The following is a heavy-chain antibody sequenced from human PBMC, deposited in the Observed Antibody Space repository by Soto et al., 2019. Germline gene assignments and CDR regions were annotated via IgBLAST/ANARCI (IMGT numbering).Heavy chain of an antibody. CDR3: ARVSSTSPNWFDP. D-gene: IGHD2-2*01. V-gene: IGHV4-31*11. CDR1: GGSISSAGYF. Sequence: PSETLSLTCAVSGGSISSAGYFWSWIRQHPGKGLEWIGNIYYSGNTYYNPSLKSRVTISVETSKSQFSLKLNSVTAADTAVYYCARVSSTSPNWFDPWGQGTLVTVSS. J-gene: IGHJ5*02. CDR2: IYYSGNT.